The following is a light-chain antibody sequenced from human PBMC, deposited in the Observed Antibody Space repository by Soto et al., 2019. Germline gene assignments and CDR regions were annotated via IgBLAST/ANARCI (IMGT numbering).Light chain of an antibody. Sequence: QSVLTQPPSASGSPGQSVTISCTGTSSDVGGYHYVSWYQQHPGKAPKLMIYEVSKRPSGVPDRFSGSKSGNTASLTVSGLHADDEADYYCSSYAGSNRVFGTGTKVTVL. CDR2: EVS. J-gene: IGLJ1*01. CDR1: SSDVGGYHY. CDR3: SSYAGSNRV. V-gene: IGLV2-8*01.